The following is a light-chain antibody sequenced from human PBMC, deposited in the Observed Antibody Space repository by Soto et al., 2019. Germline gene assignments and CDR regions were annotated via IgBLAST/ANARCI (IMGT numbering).Light chain of an antibody. CDR3: MIWPSNGRGV. CDR1: SDINVGSYN. Sequence: QSVLTQPPSSSASPGESASLTCTLPSDINVGSYNIYWYQQKPGSPPRYLLYYYSDSDKGQGSGVPSRFSGSKDASANTGILLTSGLQSEDEADYYCMIWPSNGRGVFGGGTKLTVL. CDR2: YYSDSDK. V-gene: IGLV5-37*01. J-gene: IGLJ2*01.